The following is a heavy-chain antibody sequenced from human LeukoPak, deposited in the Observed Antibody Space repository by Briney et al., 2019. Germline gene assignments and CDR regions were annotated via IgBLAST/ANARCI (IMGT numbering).Heavy chain of an antibody. D-gene: IGHD4-17*01. V-gene: IGHV4-59*01. CDR2: IYYSGST. Sequence: PSETLSLTCTVSGGSISSYYWSWIRQPPGKVLEWVGYIYYSGSTNYNPSLKSRVTISVDTSKNQFSLKLSSVTAADTAVYDCARSLYGPGYMDVWGKGTTVTVSS. CDR3: ARSLYGPGYMDV. CDR1: GGSISSYY. J-gene: IGHJ6*03.